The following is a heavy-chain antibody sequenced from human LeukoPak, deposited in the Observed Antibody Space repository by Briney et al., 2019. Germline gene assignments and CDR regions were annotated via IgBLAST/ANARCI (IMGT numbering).Heavy chain of an antibody. CDR1: KFTFSTSA. J-gene: IGHJ4*02. Sequence: GVSLRLSCAASKFTFSTSAMSWVRQAPGKGLEWVSAISGSGANTYYVDSVKGRFTVSRDNSKNTLYLEMSSLRSDDTAVYYCAKESQTYYDIMTGYPNYYFDYWGQGTLVTVSS. V-gene: IGHV3-23*01. CDR2: ISGSGANT. CDR3: AKESQTYYDIMTGYPNYYFDY. D-gene: IGHD3-9*01.